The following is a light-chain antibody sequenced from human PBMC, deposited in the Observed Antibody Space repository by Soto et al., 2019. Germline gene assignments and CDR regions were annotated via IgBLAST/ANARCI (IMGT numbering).Light chain of an antibody. V-gene: IGKV3D-20*02. CDR1: QSVSSSY. Sequence: EIVLTQSPGTLSLSPGERATLSCRASQSVSSSYLAWYQQKPGQAPRLLIYGASSRATGIPDRFSGRGSGTDFTLTISSLEPEDFAVYYCQQRSSAITFGQGTRLEIK. CDR3: QQRSSAIT. CDR2: GAS. J-gene: IGKJ5*01.